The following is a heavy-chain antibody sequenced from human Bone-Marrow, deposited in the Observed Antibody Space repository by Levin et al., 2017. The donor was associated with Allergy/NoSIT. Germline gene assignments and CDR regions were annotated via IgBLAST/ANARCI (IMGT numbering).Heavy chain of an antibody. J-gene: IGHJ4*02. CDR2: IYSRADGAIT. D-gene: IGHD3-22*01. Sequence: PGGSLRLSCAASGFNFRDTWMNWVRQAPGKGLEWVGRIYSRADGAITGYAAPVEGRFTISRDDSKASPYLQMNSLKTEDTAVYYCTTDLGGSHASGHYYPDFWGQGTLVTVSS. CDR1: GFNFRDTW. V-gene: IGHV3-15*07. CDR3: TTDLGGSHASGHYYPDF.